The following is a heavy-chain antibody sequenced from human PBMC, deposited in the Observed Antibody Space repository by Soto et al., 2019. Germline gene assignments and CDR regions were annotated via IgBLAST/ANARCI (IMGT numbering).Heavy chain of an antibody. Sequence: QVQLVESGGGVVQPGRSLRLSCAASGFTFNSYSMHWVRQAPGKGLEWVVAISFDGRYTYYADSVKGRFTISRDNSKNTLYLEMTGPRAEDTAVYYCAKQLGSGSYYNVGSVGRYGCWGQGALVTVSS. CDR1: GFTFNSYS. CDR3: AKQLGSGSYYNVGSVGRYGC. CDR2: ISFDGRYT. D-gene: IGHD3-10*01. J-gene: IGHJ4*02. V-gene: IGHV3-30*18.